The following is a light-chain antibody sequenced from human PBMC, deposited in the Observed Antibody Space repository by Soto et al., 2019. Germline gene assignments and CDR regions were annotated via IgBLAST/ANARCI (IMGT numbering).Light chain of an antibody. V-gene: IGKV1-5*03. CDR1: QSIGNW. Sequence: DIQVTQSPSTLSASVGDRVTITCRSSQSIGNWLAWYQQKPGKAPKLLIYKGSDLQSGVPSRFSGSGSGAEFTLTISSLQPDDVATYYCLQYNNYPWTFGQGTKVEVK. CDR2: KGS. CDR3: LQYNNYPWT. J-gene: IGKJ1*01.